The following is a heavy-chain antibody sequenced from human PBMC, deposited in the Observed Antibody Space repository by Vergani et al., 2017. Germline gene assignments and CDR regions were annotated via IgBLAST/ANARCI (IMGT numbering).Heavy chain of an antibody. Sequence: EVQLVESGGVVVQPGGSLRLSCAASGFTFDDYTMHWVRQAPGKGLEWVSLISWDGGSTYYADSVKGRFTISRDNSKNSLYLQMNSLRTEDTALYYCAKDLTAYSSGWPYAFDIWGQGTMVTVSS. J-gene: IGHJ3*02. V-gene: IGHV3-43*01. CDR2: ISWDGGST. D-gene: IGHD6-19*01. CDR3: AKDLTAYSSGWPYAFDI. CDR1: GFTFDDYT.